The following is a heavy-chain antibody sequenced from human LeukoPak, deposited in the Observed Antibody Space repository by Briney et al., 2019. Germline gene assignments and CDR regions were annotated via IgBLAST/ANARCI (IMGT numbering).Heavy chain of an antibody. J-gene: IGHJ4*02. CDR2: IIPIFGTA. CDR3: ARRDSSGWYYFDY. D-gene: IGHD6-19*01. CDR1: GGTFSSYA. Sequence: SVTVSCKASGGTFSSYAISWVRQAPGQGLEWMGGIIPIFGTANYAQKFQGRVTITTDESTSTAYMELSSLRSEDTAVYYCARRDSSGWYYFDYWGQGTLVTVSS. V-gene: IGHV1-69*05.